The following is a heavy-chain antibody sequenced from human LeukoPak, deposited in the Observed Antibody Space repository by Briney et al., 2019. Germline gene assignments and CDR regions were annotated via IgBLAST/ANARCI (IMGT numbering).Heavy chain of an antibody. CDR3: ARVPRDYYDSSGLVNKYFQH. Sequence: PSETLSLTCTVSGGSISSGGYYWSWIRQHPGKGLEWIGYIYYSGSTYYNPSLKSRVTISVDTSKNQFSLKLSSVTAADTAVYYCARVPRDYYDSSGLVNKYFQHWGQGTLVTVSS. CDR1: GGSISSGGYY. J-gene: IGHJ1*01. CDR2: IYYSGST. D-gene: IGHD3-22*01. V-gene: IGHV4-31*03.